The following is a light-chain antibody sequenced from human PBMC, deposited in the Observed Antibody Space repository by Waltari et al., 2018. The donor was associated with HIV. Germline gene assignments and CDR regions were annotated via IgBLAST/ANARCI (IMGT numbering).Light chain of an antibody. CDR1: SSDIGSYNI. V-gene: IGLV2-23*02. Sequence: QSALTQPASVSGSLGQSITISCTGTSSDIGSYNIVSCYQQYPGKAPKVIIYDVNKWPSGVSHRFSGFKAANTASLTISGLQAEDEADYYCCSYAGSPTFVIFGGGTKVTVL. CDR3: CSYAGSPTFVI. CDR2: DVN. J-gene: IGLJ2*01.